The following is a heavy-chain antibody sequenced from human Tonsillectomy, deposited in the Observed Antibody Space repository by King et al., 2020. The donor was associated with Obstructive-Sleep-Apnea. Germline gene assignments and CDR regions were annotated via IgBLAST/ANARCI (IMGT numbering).Heavy chain of an antibody. CDR1: GDSIGSGGFY. Sequence: QLQESGPGLVTPSQTLSLTCTVSGDSIGSGGFYWSWIRQLPGRDLEWIGYIYNGETSFYNPSLESRVTISADTSKDQFSLKLTSVTAADTAVYYCARDHDRERGIFDYWGQGTFVTVSS. J-gene: IGHJ4*02. V-gene: IGHV4-31*03. CDR3: ARDHDRERGIFDY. CDR2: IYNGETS. D-gene: IGHD3-10*02.